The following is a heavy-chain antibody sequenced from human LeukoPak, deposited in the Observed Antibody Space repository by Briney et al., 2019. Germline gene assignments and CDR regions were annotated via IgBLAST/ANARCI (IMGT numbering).Heavy chain of an antibody. D-gene: IGHD3-22*01. V-gene: IGHV4-4*02. CDR2: IYHSGST. J-gene: IGHJ3*02. CDR3: ARDPTSIARERDDAFDI. Sequence: SETLSLTCAASGGSISSSNWWSWVRQPPGKGLEWIGYIYHSGSTYYTPSLKSRVTISVDRSKNQFSLKLSSVTAADTAVYYCARDPTSIARERDDAFDIWGQGTMVTVSS. CDR1: GGSISSSNW.